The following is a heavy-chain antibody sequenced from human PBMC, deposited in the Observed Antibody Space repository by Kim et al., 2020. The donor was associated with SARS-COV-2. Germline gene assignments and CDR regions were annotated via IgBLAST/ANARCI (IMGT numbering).Heavy chain of an antibody. D-gene: IGHD3-22*01. CDR1: GGSINSGGYS. Sequence: SETLSLTCAVSGGSINSGGYSWSWIRQPPGKGLEWIGNMYQSGSTYYKPTLKSRVNISLDRSKNQFSLNLSSVTAADTAVYYCARAQGYFHSTFDYWGQGILVTVSS. V-gene: IGHV4-30-2*01. J-gene: IGHJ4*02. CDR3: ARAQGYFHSTFDY. CDR2: MYQSGST.